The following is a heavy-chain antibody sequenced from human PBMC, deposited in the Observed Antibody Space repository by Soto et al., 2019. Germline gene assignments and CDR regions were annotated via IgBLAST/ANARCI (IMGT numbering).Heavy chain of an antibody. CDR1: GYTFTSYA. J-gene: IGHJ4*02. D-gene: IGHD2-15*01. Sequence: GASVKVSWKASGYTFTSYAMHWVRQAPGQRLEWMGWINAGNGNTKYSQKFQGRVTITRDTSASTAYMELSSLRSEDTAVYYFSSVYCSGGSCYSIDYWGQGTLVTVS. V-gene: IGHV1-3*01. CDR3: SSVYCSGGSCYSIDY. CDR2: INAGNGNT.